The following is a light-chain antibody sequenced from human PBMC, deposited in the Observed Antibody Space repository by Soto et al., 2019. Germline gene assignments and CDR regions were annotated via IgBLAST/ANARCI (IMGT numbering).Light chain of an antibody. CDR3: QQYGSSPRT. V-gene: IGKV3-20*01. Sequence: ETVLTHSPVTLSLSPGEIATLSCWASQSVSSSYLAWYQQKPGQAPRLLIYGVSSRATGIPDRFSGSGSGTDFTLTISRLEPEDFAVYYCQQYGSSPRTFGQGTKVDIK. CDR2: GVS. J-gene: IGKJ1*01. CDR1: QSVSSSY.